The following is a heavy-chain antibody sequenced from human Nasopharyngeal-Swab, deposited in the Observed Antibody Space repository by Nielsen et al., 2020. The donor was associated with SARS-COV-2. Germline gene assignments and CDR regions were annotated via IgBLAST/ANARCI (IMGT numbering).Heavy chain of an antibody. CDR2: IKPSGGST. Sequence: WVQQAPGQGLEWMGIIKPSGGSTSYAQKFQGRVTMTRDTSTSTVYMELSSLRSEDPAVYYCARVDTAMVSYYYYGMDVWGQGTTVTVSS. V-gene: IGHV1-46*01. J-gene: IGHJ6*02. CDR3: ARVDTAMVSYYYYGMDV. D-gene: IGHD5-18*01.